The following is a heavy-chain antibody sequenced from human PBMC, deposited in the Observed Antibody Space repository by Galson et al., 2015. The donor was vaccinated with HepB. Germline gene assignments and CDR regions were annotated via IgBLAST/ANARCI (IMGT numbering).Heavy chain of an antibody. CDR3: ATAYCGGDCYSRRDWFDP. CDR1: GYTLTELS. V-gene: IGHV1-24*01. CDR2: FDPEDGET. D-gene: IGHD2-21*02. Sequence: SVKVSCKVSGYTLTELSMHWVRQAPGKGLEWMGGFDPEDGETIYAQKFQGRVTMTEDTSTDTAYMELSSLRSEDTAVYYCATAYCGGDCYSRRDWFDPWGQGTLVTVSS. J-gene: IGHJ5*02.